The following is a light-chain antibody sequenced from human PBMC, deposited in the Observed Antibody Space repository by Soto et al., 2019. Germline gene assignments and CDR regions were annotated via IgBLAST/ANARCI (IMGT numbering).Light chain of an antibody. CDR1: QGISRW. V-gene: IGKV1-12*01. Sequence: DIQMTQSPSSVSASVGDRVTITCRASQGISRWIAWYQQKPGKAPNLLISAASSLQSGVPSRFSGSGSGTDFTLTISCLXPXDFATYYCQQANSFPYTFCQGTKLEIK. CDR3: QQANSFPYT. CDR2: AAS. J-gene: IGKJ2*01.